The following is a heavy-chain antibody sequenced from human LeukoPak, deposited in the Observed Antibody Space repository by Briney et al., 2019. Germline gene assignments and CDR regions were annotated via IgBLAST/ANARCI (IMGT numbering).Heavy chain of an antibody. V-gene: IGHV3-23*01. J-gene: IGHJ3*02. CDR3: AKDSEATITPLSAFDI. CDR1: GFSFRNYA. Sequence: GGSLRLSCAASGFSFRNYAISWVRQAPGKGLEWVSSISGSGGSTYSADSVKGRSTISRENSNNTLYLQMNSLRADDTAMYYCAKDSEATITPLSAFDIWGQGTMVTVSS. CDR2: ISGSGGST. D-gene: IGHD4-23*01.